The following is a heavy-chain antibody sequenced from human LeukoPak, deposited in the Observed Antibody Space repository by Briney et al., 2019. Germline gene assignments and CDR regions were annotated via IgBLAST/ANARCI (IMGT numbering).Heavy chain of an antibody. CDR3: ARGMATDGDY. V-gene: IGHV3-21*01. Sequence: GGSLRLSCAATGFTFSSYSMNWVRQAPGKGLEWVSSISSSSSYIYYADSVKGRFTISRDNAKNSLYLQMNSLRAEDTAVYYCARGMATDGDYWGQGTLVTVSS. CDR2: ISSSSSYI. CDR1: GFTFSSYS. J-gene: IGHJ4*02. D-gene: IGHD5-12*01.